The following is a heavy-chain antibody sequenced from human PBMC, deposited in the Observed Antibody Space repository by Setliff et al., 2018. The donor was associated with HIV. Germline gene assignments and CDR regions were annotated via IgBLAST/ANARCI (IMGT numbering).Heavy chain of an antibody. V-gene: IGHV4-34*01. Sequence: SETVLTCAVYGGSLTDYDWTWIRQTPAKGLEWIGEISHSGRTNYNPSLKTRLTISRDTSKNQFSLRLSSATVADTAIYYCARGFEGYCSGASCHWFDSWGQGTQVTSPQ. CDR1: GGSLTDYD. CDR2: ISHSGRT. CDR3: ARGFEGYCSGASCHWFDS. J-gene: IGHJ5*01. D-gene: IGHD2-15*01.